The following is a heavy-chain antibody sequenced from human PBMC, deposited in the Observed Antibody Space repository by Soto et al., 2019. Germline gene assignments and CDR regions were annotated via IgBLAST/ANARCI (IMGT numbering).Heavy chain of an antibody. CDR3: ARDQKEAFEI. Sequence: QVLLQESGPGLVKPSETLSLTCTVSGASITSYFLNWIRQAPGKGLEWIGYMCFNGSTNYNPTRKRRVMMSLATSKSLFSQPLCSATAADPAICYCARDQKEAFEIWGQGTLVTVSS. J-gene: IGHJ3*02. CDR1: GASITSYF. CDR2: MCFNGST. V-gene: IGHV4-59*01.